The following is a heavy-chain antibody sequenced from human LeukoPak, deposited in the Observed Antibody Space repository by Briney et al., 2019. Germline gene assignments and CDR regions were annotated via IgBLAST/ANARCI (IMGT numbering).Heavy chain of an antibody. CDR2: INTNTGNP. D-gene: IGHD5-18*01. V-gene: IGHV7-4-1*02. Sequence: ASVKVSCKASGYTFTSYAMNWVRQAPGQGLEWVGWINTNTGNPTYAQGFTGRFVFSLDTSVSTAYLQISSLKAEDTAVYYCARGQLFKGTAMVMFDPWGQGTLVTVSS. J-gene: IGHJ5*02. CDR3: ARGQLFKGTAMVMFDP. CDR1: GYTFTSYA.